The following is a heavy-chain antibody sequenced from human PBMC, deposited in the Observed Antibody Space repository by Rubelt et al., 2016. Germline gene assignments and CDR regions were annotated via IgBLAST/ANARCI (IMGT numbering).Heavy chain of an antibody. V-gene: IGHV4-38-2*02. CDR2: INHSGST. CDR3: ARDQSSGWYLEGFFDY. J-gene: IGHJ4*02. Sequence: QVQLQESGPGLVKPSETRSFTGTVPGYSIRRGYYWAWIRQPQGRGREWIGSINHSGSTSYNPSLKIRVTTSVATSKNQVSRKLGSVTAADTAVYYCARDQSSGWYLEGFFDYWGQGTLVTVSS. CDR1: GYSIRRGYY. D-gene: IGHD6-19*01.